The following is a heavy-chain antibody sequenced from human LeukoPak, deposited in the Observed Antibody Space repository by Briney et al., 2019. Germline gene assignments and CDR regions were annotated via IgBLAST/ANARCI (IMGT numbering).Heavy chain of an antibody. J-gene: IGHJ4*02. CDR2: ISGTGVTT. CDR3: ATHYDTSGYYYFDF. V-gene: IGHV3-23*01. Sequence: PGGSLRLSCAASGFTFSSCALTWVRQAPGKGLEGVSTISGTGVTTFYADSVRGRFTISRDNSKNTLYLQMSSLRAEDTAGYYCATHYDTSGYYYFDFWGQGTLVTVSS. D-gene: IGHD3-22*01. CDR1: GFTFSSCA.